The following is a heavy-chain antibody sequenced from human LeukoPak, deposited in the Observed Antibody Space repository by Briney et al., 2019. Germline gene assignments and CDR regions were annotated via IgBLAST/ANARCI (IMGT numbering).Heavy chain of an antibody. D-gene: IGHD3-10*01. CDR1: GFTFSNYW. V-gene: IGHV3-7*03. J-gene: IGHJ4*02. CDR2: IKTDGSEK. CDR3: AREGPGSYPAY. Sequence: PGGSLRLSCEGSGFTFSNYWMGWVRQAPGKGLQWVANIKTDGSEKYYVDSVKGRFTISRDNAKNSLYLQMNSLRAEDTAVYYCAREGPGSYPAYWGQGTLVTVSS.